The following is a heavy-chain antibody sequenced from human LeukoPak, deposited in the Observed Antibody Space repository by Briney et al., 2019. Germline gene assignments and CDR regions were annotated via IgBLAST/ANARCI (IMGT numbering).Heavy chain of an antibody. CDR1: GFTFETFE. CDR3: ARENRYWSSTSCDKYYFDC. V-gene: IGHV3-48*03. J-gene: IGHJ4*02. CDR2: VGRCGCTK. D-gene: IGHD2-2*02. Sequence: GGSLRLSCVASGFTFETFEMNWVRQAPGKGLEWVSVVGRCGCTKYYAHSVKGRFTLSRDNAKNSLYLQMNSLRAEDTAVYYCARENRYWSSTSCDKYYFDCWGQGTLVTVYS.